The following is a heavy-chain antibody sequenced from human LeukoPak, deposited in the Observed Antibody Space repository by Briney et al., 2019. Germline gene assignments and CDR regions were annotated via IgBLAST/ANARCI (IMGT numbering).Heavy chain of an antibody. V-gene: IGHV4-39*01. J-gene: IGHJ4*02. D-gene: IGHD5-18*01. CDR1: GGSISSSSHY. CDR3: ARAGYSYGIISYFDS. Sequence: SETLSLTCTVSGGSISSSSHYWGWIRQPPGKGLEWIGVRPYYNPSLKNRVTISRDTSKNQFSLKLSSVTAADTAIYYCARAGYSYGIISYFDSWGQGTLVTVSS. CDR2: VRP.